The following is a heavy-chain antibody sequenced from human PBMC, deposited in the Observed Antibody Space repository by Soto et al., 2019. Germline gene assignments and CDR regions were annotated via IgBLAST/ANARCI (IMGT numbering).Heavy chain of an antibody. V-gene: IGHV1-18*01. CDR1: GYTFSSYN. D-gene: IGHD1-26*01. Sequence: QVQLVQSGAEVKKPGASVKVSCKASGYTFSSYNVNWVRQAPGQGLEWMGWIKVYNGNTDYTQKFQGRVTMTTDTSTSTAYMELRSLRSDDTAVYYCATMGATYSDETFDIWGQGTMVTVSS. CDR3: ATMGATYSDETFDI. CDR2: IKVYNGNT. J-gene: IGHJ3*02.